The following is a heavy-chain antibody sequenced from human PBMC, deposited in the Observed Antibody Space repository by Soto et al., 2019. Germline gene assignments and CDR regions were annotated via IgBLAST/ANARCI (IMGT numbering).Heavy chain of an antibody. D-gene: IGHD2-21*02. J-gene: IGHJ4*02. Sequence: QVQLVQSGAEVKKPGASVKVSCKASGYTFTSYDINWVRQATGQGLEWMGWMNPNSGNTGYAQKFQGRVTMTRNTSISKAYMELGSLRSEDTAVYYCVPLYCGGDCYSGGGNYWGQGTLVTVSS. CDR1: GYTFTSYD. CDR2: MNPNSGNT. V-gene: IGHV1-8*01. CDR3: VPLYCGGDCYSGGGNY.